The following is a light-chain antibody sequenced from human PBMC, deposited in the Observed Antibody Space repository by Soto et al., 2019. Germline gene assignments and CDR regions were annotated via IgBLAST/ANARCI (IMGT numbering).Light chain of an antibody. J-gene: IGKJ5*01. CDR1: QSISSW. CDR3: QQRSNWPPI. Sequence: DIQMTQSPSTLSASVGDRVTITCRASQSISSWLAWYQQKPGKAPKLLIYKASSLESGVPSRFSGSGSGTEFTLTISSLQPDDFAVYYCQQRSNWPPIFGQGTRLEIK. V-gene: IGKV1-5*03. CDR2: KAS.